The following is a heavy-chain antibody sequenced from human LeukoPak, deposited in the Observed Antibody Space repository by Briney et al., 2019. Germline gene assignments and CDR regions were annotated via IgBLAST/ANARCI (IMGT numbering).Heavy chain of an antibody. Sequence: GRSLRLSCAASGFTFSSYGMHWVRQAPGKGLEWVAVIWYDGSNKYYADSVKGRFTISRDNSKNTLYLQMNSLRAEDTAVYYCARDDYGDYVGLGFDYWGQGTLVTVSS. CDR3: ARDDYGDYVGLGFDY. J-gene: IGHJ4*02. CDR2: IWYDGSNK. V-gene: IGHV3-33*01. D-gene: IGHD4-17*01. CDR1: GFTFSSYG.